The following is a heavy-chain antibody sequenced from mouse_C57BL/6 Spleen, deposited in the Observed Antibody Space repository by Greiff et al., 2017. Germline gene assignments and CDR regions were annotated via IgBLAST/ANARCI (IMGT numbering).Heavy chain of an antibody. J-gene: IGHJ2*01. CDR2: IYPGSGST. Sequence: VQLQQPGAELVKPGASVKMSRKASGYTFTSYWITWVKQRPGQGLEWIGDIYPGSGSTNYNEKFKSKATLTVDTSSSTAYMQLSSLTSEDSAVYYCARRGITTAPGNFDDWGQGTTLTVSS. D-gene: IGHD1-1*01. V-gene: IGHV1-55*01. CDR3: ARRGITTAPGNFDD. CDR1: GYTFTSYW.